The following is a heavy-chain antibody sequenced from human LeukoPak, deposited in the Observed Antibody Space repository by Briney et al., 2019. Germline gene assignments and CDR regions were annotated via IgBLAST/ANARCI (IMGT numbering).Heavy chain of an antibody. CDR2: IIPIFGTA. D-gene: IGHD1-26*01. V-gene: IGHV1-69*05. Sequence: GASVKVSCKASGGTSSSYAISWVRQAPGQGLEWMGGIIPIFGTANYAQKFQGRVTITTDESTSTAYMELSSLRSEDTAVYYCARDTGRSDAFDIWGQGTMVTVSS. J-gene: IGHJ3*02. CDR1: GGTSSSYA. CDR3: ARDTGRSDAFDI.